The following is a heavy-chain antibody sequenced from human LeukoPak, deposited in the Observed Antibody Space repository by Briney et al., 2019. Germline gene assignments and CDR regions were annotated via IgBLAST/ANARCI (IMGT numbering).Heavy chain of an antibody. D-gene: IGHD1-26*01. V-gene: IGHV3-23*01. Sequence: PGGSLRLSCAASGFTFSSYGMNWVRQAPGKGLEWVSTISGSGGSTYYADSVKGRFTISRDNSKNTLYLQMNSLRAEDTAVYYCAKEGLSIVGATEGSFDYWGQGTLVTVSS. CDR3: AKEGLSIVGATEGSFDY. J-gene: IGHJ4*02. CDR2: ISGSGGST. CDR1: GFTFSSYG.